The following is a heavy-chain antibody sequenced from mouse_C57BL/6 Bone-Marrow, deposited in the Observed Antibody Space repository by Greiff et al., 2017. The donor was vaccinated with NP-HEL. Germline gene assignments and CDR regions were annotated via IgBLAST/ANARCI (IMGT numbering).Heavy chain of an antibody. CDR2: ISSGSSTI. D-gene: IGHD4-1*01. J-gene: IGHJ1*03. CDR3: ARNWDGYWYFDV. V-gene: IGHV5-17*01. CDR1: GFTFSDYG. Sequence: DVMLVESGGGLVKPGGSLKLSCAASGFTFSDYGMHWVRQAPEKGLEWVAYISSGSSTIYYADTVKGRFTISRDTATNTLFLQMTSLRSEDTAMYYCARNWDGYWYFDVWGTGTTVTVSS.